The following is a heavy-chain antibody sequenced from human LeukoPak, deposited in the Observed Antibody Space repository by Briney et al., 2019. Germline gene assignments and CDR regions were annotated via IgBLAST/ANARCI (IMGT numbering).Heavy chain of an antibody. Sequence: GGTLRLSCAASGFTFSSYGMSWVRQAPGKGLEWVSAISGSGGSTYYADSVKGRFTISRDNSKNTLYLQMNSLRAEDTAVYYCAKLAVVRTGYFDYWGQGTLVTVSS. J-gene: IGHJ4*02. V-gene: IGHV3-23*01. CDR1: GFTFSSYG. D-gene: IGHD2-15*01. CDR2: ISGSGGST. CDR3: AKLAVVRTGYFDY.